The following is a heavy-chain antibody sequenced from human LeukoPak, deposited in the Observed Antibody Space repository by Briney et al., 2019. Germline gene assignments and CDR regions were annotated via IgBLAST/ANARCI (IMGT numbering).Heavy chain of an antibody. Sequence: GASVKVSCKASGYTFTGYYMHWVRQAPGQGLEWLGWINPNSGGTNYAQKFQGRVTMTRDTSISTAYMELSRLRSDDTAVYYCARDQSGSAPTDYWGQGTLVTVSS. J-gene: IGHJ4*02. CDR1: GYTFTGYY. D-gene: IGHD2-15*01. CDR3: ARDQSGSAPTDY. CDR2: INPNSGGT. V-gene: IGHV1-2*02.